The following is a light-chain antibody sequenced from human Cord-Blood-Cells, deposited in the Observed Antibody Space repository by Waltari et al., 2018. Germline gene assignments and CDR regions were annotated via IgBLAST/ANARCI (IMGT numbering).Light chain of an antibody. Sequence: EIVLTQSPGPLSLYPGYRATLSCRASQSVSSSYLAWYQQKPGQAPRLLVYGASSRATGIPDRFSGSGSGTDFTLTISRLEPEDFAVYYCQQYGSSPLTFGGGTKVEIK. CDR2: GAS. V-gene: IGKV3-20*01. CDR3: QQYGSSPLT. J-gene: IGKJ4*01. CDR1: QSVSSSY.